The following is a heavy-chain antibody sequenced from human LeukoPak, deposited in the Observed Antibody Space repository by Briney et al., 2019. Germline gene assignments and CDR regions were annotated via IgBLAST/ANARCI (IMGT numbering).Heavy chain of an antibody. J-gene: IGHJ4*02. D-gene: IGHD5-12*01. CDR2: INSDRSST. Sequence: GGSLRLSCAASGFTFSSYWMHWVRQAPGKGLVWVSRINSDRSSTSYADSVKGRFTISRDNAKNSLYLQMNSLRAEDTALYYCAKDKGGNGYDPLDYWGQGTLVTVSS. CDR1: GFTFSSYW. V-gene: IGHV3-74*01. CDR3: AKDKGGNGYDPLDY.